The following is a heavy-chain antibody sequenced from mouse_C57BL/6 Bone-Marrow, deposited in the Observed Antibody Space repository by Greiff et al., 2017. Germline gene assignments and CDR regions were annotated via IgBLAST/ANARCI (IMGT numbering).Heavy chain of an antibody. CDR1: GFNIKDDY. Sequence: EVQLVESGAELVRPGASVKLSCTASGFNIKDDYMHWVKQRPEQGLEWIGWIDPENGDTEYASKFQGKATITADTSSNTAYLQLSSLTSEDTAVYYCTRAYYSNCHYAMDYWGQGTSVTVSS. CDR3: TRAYYSNCHYAMDY. J-gene: IGHJ4*01. D-gene: IGHD2-5*01. CDR2: IDPENGDT. V-gene: IGHV14-4*01.